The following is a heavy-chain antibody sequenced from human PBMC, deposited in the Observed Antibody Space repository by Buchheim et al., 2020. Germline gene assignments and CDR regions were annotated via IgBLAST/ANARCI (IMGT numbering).Heavy chain of an antibody. CDR1: GFTFSDYS. V-gene: IGHV3-48*01. Sequence: EVQVVESGGGLVQPGGSLRLSCAASGFTFSDYSMNWVRQAPGKGLGWVSYISSSSSTIYYADSVKGRFTISSDTANTSLYLQMNSLRAEDTAVYYCARAPGGAMVDYWGQGTL. CDR2: ISSSSSTI. D-gene: IGHD5-18*01. CDR3: ARAPGGAMVDY. J-gene: IGHJ4*02.